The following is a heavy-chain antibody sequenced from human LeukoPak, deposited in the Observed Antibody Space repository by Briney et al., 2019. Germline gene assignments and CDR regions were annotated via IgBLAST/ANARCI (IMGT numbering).Heavy chain of an antibody. J-gene: IGHJ4*02. D-gene: IGHD1-26*01. Sequence: GGSLRLSCAASGFIFNDYYMSWVRQARGKGLEWLSSISSSGSSIEYADSVKGRFTTSRDNAKNYLYLQMNSLRAEDTALYYCTKRIGSYYALGYWGRGTLVTVSA. V-gene: IGHV3-11*01. CDR1: GFIFNDYY. CDR3: TKRIGSYYALGY. CDR2: ISSSGSSI.